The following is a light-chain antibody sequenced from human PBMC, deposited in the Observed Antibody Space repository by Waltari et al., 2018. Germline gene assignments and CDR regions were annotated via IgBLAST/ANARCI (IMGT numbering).Light chain of an antibody. CDR1: SSDVGGYNY. V-gene: IGLV2-14*03. Sequence: QSALTQPASVSGSPGQSITISCPGTSSDVGGYNYVSWYQQNPGKAPKVMIYDVTNRPSGVSNRFSGSKSDNTASLTISGLLAEDEAHYYCSSYTSSKTVIFGGGTRLTVL. CDR2: DVT. J-gene: IGLJ2*01. CDR3: SSYTSSKTVI.